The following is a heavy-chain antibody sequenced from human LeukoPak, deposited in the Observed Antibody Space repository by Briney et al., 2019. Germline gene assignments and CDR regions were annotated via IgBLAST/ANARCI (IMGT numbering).Heavy chain of an antibody. CDR2: IRYDGSNK. J-gene: IGHJ4*02. CDR1: GFTFSSYG. Sequence: GGSLRLSCAASGFTFSSYGMHWVRQAPGKGLEWVAFIRYDGSNKYYADSVKGRFTISRDNSKNTLYLQMNSLRAEDTAVYYCAKDGGQQLVVRPDYWGQGTLVTVSS. CDR3: AKDGGQQLVVRPDY. D-gene: IGHD6-13*01. V-gene: IGHV3-30*02.